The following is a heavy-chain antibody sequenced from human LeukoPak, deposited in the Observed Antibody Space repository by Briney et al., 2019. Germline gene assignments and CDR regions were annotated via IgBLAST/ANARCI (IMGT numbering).Heavy chain of an antibody. CDR3: TLIQGWGAGSYFLDY. CDR1: GFSIENDW. D-gene: IGHD3-10*01. V-gene: IGHV3-15*01. J-gene: IGHJ4*02. Sequence: GGSLRLSCAASGFSIENDWMSWVRQAPGKGLEWVGRVKSYNAGGTTHYAAPVKGRFTISRDDSKNMLYLQLDSLKTEDTAVYYCTLIQGWGAGSYFLDYWGQGTLVTVSS. CDR2: VKSYNAGGTT.